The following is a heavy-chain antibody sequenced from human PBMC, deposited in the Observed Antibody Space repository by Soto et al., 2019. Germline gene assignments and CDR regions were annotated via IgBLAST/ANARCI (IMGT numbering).Heavy chain of an antibody. D-gene: IGHD3-3*01. CDR1: GGSISSYY. CDR2: IYYSGST. J-gene: IGHJ5*02. V-gene: IGHV4-59*08. CDR3: ARFLPRSLFGVVSHTPDNWFGP. Sequence: SSETLSLTCTVSGGSISSYYWSWIRQPPGKGLEWIGYIYYSGSTYYNPSLKSRVTISVDTSKNQFSLKLSSVTAADTAVYYCARFLPRSLFGVVSHTPDNWFGPWDKGTLVTVSS.